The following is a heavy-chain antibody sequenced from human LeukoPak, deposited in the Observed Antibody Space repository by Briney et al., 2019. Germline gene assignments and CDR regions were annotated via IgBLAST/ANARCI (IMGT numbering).Heavy chain of an antibody. J-gene: IGHJ5*02. CDR3: ARDYGGPAIPSGWYGGGNWFDP. CDR2: ISSNGGST. CDR1: GFTFSSYA. Sequence: PGGSLRLSCAASGFTFSSYAMHWVRQAPGKGLECVSAISSNGGSTYYANSVKGRFTISRDNSKNTLYLQMGSLRAEDMAVYYCARDYGGPAIPSGWYGGGNWFDPWGQGTLVTVSS. V-gene: IGHV3-64*01. D-gene: IGHD6-19*01.